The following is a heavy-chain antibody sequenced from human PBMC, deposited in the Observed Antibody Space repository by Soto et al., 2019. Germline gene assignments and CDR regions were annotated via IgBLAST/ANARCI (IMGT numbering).Heavy chain of an antibody. CDR3: ATHQIARHYYYGMEV. CDR1: GYTFTSFY. J-gene: IGHJ6*02. Sequence: QVQLVQSGAEVKKPGASVKVSCKASGYTFTSFYMHWVRQAPGQGLEWMGIINPSGTTTDYAQKFQGRVTMTRDTSPSTYYMELSSLTYEATAVYYCATHQIARHYYYGMEVWGQGTAVTVSS. V-gene: IGHV1-46*01. CDR2: INPSGTTT.